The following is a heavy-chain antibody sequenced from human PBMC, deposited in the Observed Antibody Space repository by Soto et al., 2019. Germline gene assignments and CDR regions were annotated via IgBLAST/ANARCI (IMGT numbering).Heavy chain of an antibody. Sequence: SVKVSCKASGVTFNRQDMRWVRQAPGQGLEWMGGIIPMFGTPHYAEKFQDRVTITADESTGTAYLELSRLTSEDTAVYYCATSEGRYGYSFDYWGPGTLVTVSS. J-gene: IGHJ4*02. CDR3: ATSEGRYGYSFDY. CDR2: IIPMFGTP. V-gene: IGHV1-69*13. D-gene: IGHD3-16*01. CDR1: GVTFNRQD.